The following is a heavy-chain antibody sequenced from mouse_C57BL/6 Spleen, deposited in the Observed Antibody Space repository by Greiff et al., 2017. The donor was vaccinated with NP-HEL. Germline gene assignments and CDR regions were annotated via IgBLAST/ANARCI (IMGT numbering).Heavy chain of an antibody. CDR1: GYSITSGYY. V-gene: IGHV3-6*01. D-gene: IGHD2-4*01. J-gene: IGHJ2*01. Sequence: EVKLQESGPGLVKPSQSLSLTCSVTGYSITSGYYWNWIRQFPGNKLEWMGYISYDGSNNYNPSLKNRISITRDTSKNQFFLKLNSVTTEDTATYYCARENYYDYGGDFDYWGQGTTLTVSS. CDR2: ISYDGSN. CDR3: ARENYYDYGGDFDY.